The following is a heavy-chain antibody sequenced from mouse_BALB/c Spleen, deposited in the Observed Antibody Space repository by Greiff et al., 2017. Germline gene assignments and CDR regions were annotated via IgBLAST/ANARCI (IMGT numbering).Heavy chain of an antibody. D-gene: IGHD2-14*01. Sequence: VQVVESGPGLVAPSQSLSITCTVSGFSLTSYGVHWVRQPPGKGLEWLGVIWAGGSTNYNSALMSRLSISKDNSKSQVFLKMNSLQTDDTAMYYCAREDRYDDYYAMDYWGQGTSVTVSS. V-gene: IGHV2-9*02. CDR2: IWAGGST. J-gene: IGHJ4*01. CDR3: AREDRYDDYYAMDY. CDR1: GFSLTSYG.